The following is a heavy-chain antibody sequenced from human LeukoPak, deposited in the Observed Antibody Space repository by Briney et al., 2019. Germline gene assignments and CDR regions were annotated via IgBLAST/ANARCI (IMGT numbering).Heavy chain of an antibody. CDR1: GYTLTSYD. V-gene: IGHV1-8*01. CDR3: ARGNRLYTSSWYSLAFDI. CDR2: MNPISGYT. J-gene: IGHJ3*02. D-gene: IGHD6-13*01. Sequence: ASVKVSCKASGYTLTSYDINWVRQATGQGLEWMGWMNPISGYTGHAQKFQGRVTMTGNASISTAYMELSSLKSEDAAVYYCARGNRLYTSSWYSLAFDIWGQGTMVTVSS.